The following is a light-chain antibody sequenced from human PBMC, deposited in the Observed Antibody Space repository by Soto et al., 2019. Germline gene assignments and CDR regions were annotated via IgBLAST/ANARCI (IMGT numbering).Light chain of an antibody. J-gene: IGKJ1*01. Sequence: DIQMTQSPSTLSASVGDRVTITCRASQSISSWLAWYQQKPGKAPKLLIYDASSLESGVPSRFSGSVSGTEFTLTISSLQPDDFATYYCQKYNSYSRTFGQGTKVEIK. V-gene: IGKV1-5*01. CDR2: DAS. CDR3: QKYNSYSRT. CDR1: QSISSW.